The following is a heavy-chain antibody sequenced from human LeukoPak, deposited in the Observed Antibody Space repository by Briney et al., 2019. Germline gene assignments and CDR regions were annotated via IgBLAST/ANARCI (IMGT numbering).Heavy chain of an antibody. Sequence: SETLSLTYTVSGGSISSYYWSWIRRPPGKVLEWSGCIYYSGSTNYNPSLKSRVTISVDTSKNQFSLKLSSVTAADTAVYYCARDLVVAATHDYYYYYGMDVWGQGTTVTVSS. CDR1: GGSISSYY. CDR3: ARDLVVAATHDYYYYYGMDV. D-gene: IGHD2-15*01. CDR2: IYYSGST. J-gene: IGHJ6*02. V-gene: IGHV4-59*01.